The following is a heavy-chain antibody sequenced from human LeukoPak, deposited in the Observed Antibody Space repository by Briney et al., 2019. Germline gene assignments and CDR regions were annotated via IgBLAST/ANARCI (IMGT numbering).Heavy chain of an antibody. D-gene: IGHD4-11*01. CDR1: GGSISSYY. CDR2: IYCSGST. CDR3: ARRSYPDSNSFDY. J-gene: IGHJ4*02. V-gene: IGHV4-59*08. Sequence: PSETLSLTCTVSGGSISSYYWSWIRQPPGKGLEWIGYIYCSGSTNYNPSLKSRVTISVDTSKNQFSLKLSSVTAADTAVYYCARRSYPDSNSFDYWGQGTLVTVSS.